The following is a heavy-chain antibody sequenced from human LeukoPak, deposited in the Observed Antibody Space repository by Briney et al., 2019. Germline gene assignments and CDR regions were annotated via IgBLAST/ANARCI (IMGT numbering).Heavy chain of an antibody. Sequence: GGSLRLSCAASGFTFSSYWMSWVRQAPGKGLEWVANIKQDGSEKYYVDSVKGRFTISRDNAKNSLYLQMNSLRAEDTAVYYCARGCSGGSCYPVGYYGMDVWGQGTTVTVSS. CDR2: IKQDGSEK. J-gene: IGHJ6*02. V-gene: IGHV3-7*01. D-gene: IGHD2-15*01. CDR1: GFTFSSYW. CDR3: ARGCSGGSCYPVGYYGMDV.